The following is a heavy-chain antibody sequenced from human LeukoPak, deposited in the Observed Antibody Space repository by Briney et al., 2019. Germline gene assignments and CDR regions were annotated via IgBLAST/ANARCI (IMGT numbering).Heavy chain of an antibody. CDR2: IHIYRGNT. V-gene: IGHV1-18*01. Sequence: ASVKVSCKASGYSSINYGISWVRQAPGQGLKWMGWIHIYRGNTNYAQKFQGRVTMTTDTSTSTVYMEVRGLRSDDTAMYYCARDVGITVADSFDPWGQGTLVTVSS. D-gene: IGHD6-13*01. CDR1: GYSSINYG. J-gene: IGHJ5*02. CDR3: ARDVGITVADSFDP.